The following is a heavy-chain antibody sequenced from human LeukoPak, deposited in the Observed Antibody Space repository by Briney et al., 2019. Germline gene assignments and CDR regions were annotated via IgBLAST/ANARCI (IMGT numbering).Heavy chain of an antibody. D-gene: IGHD3-9*01. Sequence: PSETLSLTCTVSGGSISSYYWSWIRQPPGKGLEWIGYIYYSGSTNYNPSLKSRVTISVDTSKNQFSLKLSSVTAVDTAVYYCASTPPYYDILTGYYIGVRNYYMDVWGKGTTVTVSS. CDR3: ASTPPYYDILTGYYIGVRNYYMDV. CDR1: GGSISSYY. V-gene: IGHV4-59*01. CDR2: IYYSGST. J-gene: IGHJ6*03.